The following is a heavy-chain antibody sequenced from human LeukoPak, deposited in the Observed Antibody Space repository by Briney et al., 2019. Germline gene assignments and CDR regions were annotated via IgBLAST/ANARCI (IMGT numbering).Heavy chain of an antibody. Sequence: GGSLRLSCAASGFTFSSYAMSCVRQAPGKGLEWVSAISGSGGSTYYADSVKGRFTISRDNSKNTLYLQMNSLRAEDTAVYYCAKDHGVAAAGIPKWFDYWGQGTLVTVSS. J-gene: IGHJ4*02. D-gene: IGHD6-13*01. CDR2: ISGSGGST. V-gene: IGHV3-23*01. CDR1: GFTFSSYA. CDR3: AKDHGVAAAGIPKWFDY.